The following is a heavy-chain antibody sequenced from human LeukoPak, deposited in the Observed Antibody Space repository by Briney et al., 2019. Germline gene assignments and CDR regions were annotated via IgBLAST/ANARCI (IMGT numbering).Heavy chain of an antibody. CDR3: ARGFGEMGLDY. D-gene: IGHD3-10*01. Sequence: GGSLRLSCAASGFTFSSYGMSWVRQAPGKGLEWVSAISGSGGSTYYADSVKGRFTISRDNSKNTLYLQMSSLRAEDTAVYYCARGFGEMGLDYWGQGTLVTVSS. CDR2: ISGSGGST. J-gene: IGHJ4*02. V-gene: IGHV3-23*01. CDR1: GFTFSSYG.